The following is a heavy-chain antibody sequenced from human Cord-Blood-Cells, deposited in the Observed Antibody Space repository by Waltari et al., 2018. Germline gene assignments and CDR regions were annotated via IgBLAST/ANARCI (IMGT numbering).Heavy chain of an antibody. CDR3: ARDQEGPGWYFDL. Sequence: QVQLVESGGGVVQPGRSLRLSCAASGFTFSSYAMHWVRQAPGKGLEWVAVISYDGSNKYYADSVKGRFTISRDNSKNTLYLQMNSLRAEDTAMYYCARDQEGPGWYFDLWGRGTLVTVSS. CDR2: ISYDGSNK. CDR1: GFTFSSYA. J-gene: IGHJ2*01. V-gene: IGHV3-30*04. D-gene: IGHD3-10*01.